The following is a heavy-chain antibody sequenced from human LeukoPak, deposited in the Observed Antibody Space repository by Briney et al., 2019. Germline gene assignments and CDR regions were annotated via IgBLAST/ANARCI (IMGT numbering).Heavy chain of an antibody. D-gene: IGHD4-17*01. CDR1: GGSISSGGYS. J-gene: IGHJ3*02. V-gene: IGHV4-30-2*01. CDR3: ARDSLDDYGDYPDAFDI. Sequence: SETLSLTCAVSGGSISSGGYSWSWIRQPPGKGLEWTGYIYHSRSTYYNPSLKSRVTISVDTSKNQFSLKLSSVTAADTAVYYCARDSLDDYGDYPDAFDIWGQGTMVTISS. CDR2: IYHSRST.